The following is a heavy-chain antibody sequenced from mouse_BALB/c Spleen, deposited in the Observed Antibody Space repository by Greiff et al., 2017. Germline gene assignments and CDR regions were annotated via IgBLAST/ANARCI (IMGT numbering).Heavy chain of an antibody. CDR2: ISYSGST. J-gene: IGHJ3*01. CDR3: ARSLYYYGNPIAY. CDR1: GYSITSDYA. V-gene: IGHV3-2*02. D-gene: IGHD1-1*01. Sequence: VQLKESGPGLVKPSQSLSLTCTVTGYSITSDYAWNWIRQFPGNKLEWMGYISYSGSTSYNPSLKSRISITRDTSKNQFFLQLNSVTTEDTATYYCARSLYYYGNPIAYWGQGTLVTVSA.